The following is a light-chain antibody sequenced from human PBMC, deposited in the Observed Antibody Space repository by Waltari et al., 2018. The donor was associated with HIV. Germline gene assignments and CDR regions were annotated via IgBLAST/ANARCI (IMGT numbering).Light chain of an antibody. V-gene: IGLV2-14*02. CDR3: TSYTSSDTWV. Sequence: QSALTQPASLSGSPGQSITIPCPGTSRCFGHFNFVSWFQQPPAKAPKLFLFDANKRPSGVSSRFSGSKSAKTASLTISGLQPEDEGDYFCTSYTSSDTWVFGGGTKVTVL. J-gene: IGLJ3*02. CDR1: SRCFGHFNF. CDR2: DAN.